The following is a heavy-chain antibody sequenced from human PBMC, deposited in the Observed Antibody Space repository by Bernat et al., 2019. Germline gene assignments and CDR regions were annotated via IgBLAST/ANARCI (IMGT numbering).Heavy chain of an antibody. V-gene: IGHV3-15*01. CDR3: AAGTS. J-gene: IGHJ4*02. CDR2: IKSKSEGGTA. CDR1: GLSVSNAW. D-gene: IGHD1-14*01. Sequence: EVQLVESGGGLVKPGKSLRLSCAASGLSVSNAWMCWVRQAPGKGLEWVSRIKSKSEGGTADYTAPVKGRFTISRDDSKNTLHLQMNSLNTEDTAVYYCAAGTSWGQGIRVTISS.